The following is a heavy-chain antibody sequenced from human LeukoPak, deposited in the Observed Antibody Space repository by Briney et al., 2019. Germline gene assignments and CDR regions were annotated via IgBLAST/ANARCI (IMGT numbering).Heavy chain of an antibody. CDR3: ARAMYYDFWSGSKKTPNWFDP. Sequence: PSETLSLTCTVSGGSISSYYWSWIRQPPGKGLEWIGYIYYSGSTNYNPPLKSRVTISVDTSKNQFSLKLSSVTAADTAVYYCARAMYYDFWSGSKKTPNWFDPWGQGTLVTVSS. D-gene: IGHD3-3*01. J-gene: IGHJ5*02. CDR2: IYYSGST. CDR1: GGSISSYY. V-gene: IGHV4-59*08.